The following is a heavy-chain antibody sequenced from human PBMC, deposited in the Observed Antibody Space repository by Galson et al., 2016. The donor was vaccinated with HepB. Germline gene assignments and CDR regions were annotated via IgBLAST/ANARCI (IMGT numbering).Heavy chain of an antibody. CDR3: ARDNGV. Sequence: SLRLSCAASGFTVSNNYLSWVRQAPGKGLELVSLIYSSGNTWYADSVKGRFTISRDNPKNTLYLQMNSLRAEDTAVYYWARDNGVWGQGTLVTVSS. V-gene: IGHV3-53*01. CDR1: GFTVSNNY. D-gene: IGHD2-8*01. CDR2: IYSSGNT. J-gene: IGHJ4*02.